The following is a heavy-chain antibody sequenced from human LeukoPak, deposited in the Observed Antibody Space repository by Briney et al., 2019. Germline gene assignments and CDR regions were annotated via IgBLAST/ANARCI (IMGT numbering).Heavy chain of an antibody. CDR1: GFTFSDHH. D-gene: IGHD3-22*01. V-gene: IGHV3-72*01. Sequence: PGGSLRLSCAASGFTFSDHHMDWVRQAPGKGLEWVGRTKNKNRSYTTEYAASVKGRFTISRDVSKNSLYLQLNSLKTEDTAVYYCARDPIYYYDSSGYSWFDPWGQGTLVTVSS. CDR3: ARDPIYYYDSSGYSWFDP. CDR2: TKNKNRSYTT. J-gene: IGHJ5*02.